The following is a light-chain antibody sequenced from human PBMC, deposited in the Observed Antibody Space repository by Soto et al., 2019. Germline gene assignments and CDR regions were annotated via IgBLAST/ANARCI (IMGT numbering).Light chain of an antibody. CDR1: SGSIASNY. Sequence: NFMPTQPHSVSESPGKTVTISCTRSSGSIASNYVQWYQQRPGSAPTTVIYEVNQRPSGVPDRFSGSIDSSSNSASLTISGLKTEDEADYYCQSYDSSTVVFGGGTQLTVL. CDR2: EVN. J-gene: IGLJ2*01. CDR3: QSYDSSTVV. V-gene: IGLV6-57*04.